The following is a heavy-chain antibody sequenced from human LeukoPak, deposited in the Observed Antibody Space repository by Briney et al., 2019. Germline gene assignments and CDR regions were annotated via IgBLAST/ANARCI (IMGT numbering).Heavy chain of an antibody. CDR1: GYSFTSYW. D-gene: IGHD6-13*01. Sequence: GESLKISCKGSGYSFTSYWIGWVRQMPGKGLEWMGIIYPGDSDTRYNPSFQGQVTISADKSINTAYLQWSSLKASDTAMYYCARDLGAVGTAAGLWGQGTLVTVSS. V-gene: IGHV5-51*01. CDR3: ARDLGAVGTAAGL. CDR2: IYPGDSDT. J-gene: IGHJ4*02.